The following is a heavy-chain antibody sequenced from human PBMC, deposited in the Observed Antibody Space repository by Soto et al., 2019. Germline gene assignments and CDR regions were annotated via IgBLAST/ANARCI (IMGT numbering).Heavy chain of an antibody. CDR2: ISSSSSHI. CDR1: EFTFSYYS. J-gene: IGHJ5*02. V-gene: IGHV3-21*02. Sequence: EVQLVEAGGGLVKPGGSLRLSCAASEFTFSYYSMNWVRQAPGKGLDWVSSISSSSSHIYYAESVKGRFTISRDNAKTSMYLQMNSLRAEDTAVYYCARDTPVAGTRWFDLWGQGTLVTVSS. D-gene: IGHD6-19*01. CDR3: ARDTPVAGTRWFDL.